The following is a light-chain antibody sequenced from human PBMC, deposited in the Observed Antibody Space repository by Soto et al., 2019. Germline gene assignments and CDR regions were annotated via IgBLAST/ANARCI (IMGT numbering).Light chain of an antibody. V-gene: IGLV2-11*01. CDR2: DVS. J-gene: IGLJ3*02. Sequence: QSVLTQPRSVSGSPVQSVTISCTGTSSDVGGYNYVSWYQQHPGKAPKLMIYDVSKRPSGVPDRFSGSKSGNTASLTISGLQAEDEADYYCCSYAGSYTWVFGGGTKLTVL. CDR1: SSDVGGYNY. CDR3: CSYAGSYTWV.